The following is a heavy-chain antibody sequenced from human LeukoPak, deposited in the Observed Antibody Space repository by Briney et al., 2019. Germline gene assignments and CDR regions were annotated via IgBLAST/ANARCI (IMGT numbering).Heavy chain of an antibody. Sequence: GGSLRLSCAASGFTFSHAWMNWVRQAPGKGLEWVGRIKSIFDGGTTDYAAPVKGTFTISRDDSKNMLYLQMDTLKTEDTAVYYCTTGGAFCSGGSCSLLLNDAFDIWGQGTMVTVSS. J-gene: IGHJ3*02. D-gene: IGHD2-15*01. CDR2: IKSIFDGGTT. CDR1: GFTFSHAW. V-gene: IGHV3-15*01. CDR3: TTGGAFCSGGSCSLLLNDAFDI.